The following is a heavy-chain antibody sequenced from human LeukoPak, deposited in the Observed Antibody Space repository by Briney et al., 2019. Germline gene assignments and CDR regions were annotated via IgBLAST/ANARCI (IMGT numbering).Heavy chain of an antibody. V-gene: IGHV3-23*01. J-gene: IGHJ6*02. CDR2: ISGSGGST. CDR1: GFTFSSCA. CDR3: AKEGTWGPYYYYGMDV. D-gene: IGHD7-27*01. Sequence: PGGSLRLSCAASGFTFSSCAMSWVRQAPGKGLEWVSGISGSGGSTYYADSVKGRFTISRDNSKNTLYLQMNSLRAEDTAVYYCAKEGTWGPYYYYGMDVWGQGTTVTVSS.